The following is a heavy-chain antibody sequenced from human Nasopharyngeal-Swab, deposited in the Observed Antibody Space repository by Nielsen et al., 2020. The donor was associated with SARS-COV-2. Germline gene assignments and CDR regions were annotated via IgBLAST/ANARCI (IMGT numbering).Heavy chain of an antibody. J-gene: IGHJ4*02. CDR2: IFPDDSDT. V-gene: IGHV5-51*01. CDR3: ARTEYGSGTNFDY. D-gene: IGHD3-10*01. CDR1: GYFFNNYW. Sequence: GGSLRLSCKGSGYFFNNYWIGWVRQMPGKGLEWMGIIFPDDSDTRYSPSFQGQVTISVDESISTAYLQWSSLKASDTAMYYCARTEYGSGTNFDYWGQGTLVTVSS.